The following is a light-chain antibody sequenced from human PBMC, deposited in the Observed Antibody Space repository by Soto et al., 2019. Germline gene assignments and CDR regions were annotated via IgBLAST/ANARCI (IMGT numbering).Light chain of an antibody. CDR1: QSVSSSY. J-gene: IGKJ2*01. CDR3: QQYGSSPYT. CDR2: GAS. V-gene: IGKV3-20*01. Sequence: EIVLTQSPGTLSLSPGERATLSCRASQSVSSSYLAWYQQKPGQAPRHLIYGASSRATGIPDRFSGSGSGTDFTLTISRLEPEDFAVYYCQQYGSSPYTFGQGTKV.